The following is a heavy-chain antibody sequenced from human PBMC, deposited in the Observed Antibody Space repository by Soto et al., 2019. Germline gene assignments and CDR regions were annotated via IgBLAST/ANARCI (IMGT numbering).Heavy chain of an antibody. CDR3: AKGKGVGATPDGANC. D-gene: IGHD1-26*01. CDR1: GFTLSRYG. V-gene: IGHV3-23*01. Sequence: EVQVLESGGGLVQPGGSLRLSCAASGFTLSRYGMNWARQAPEKGLEWVSGVRSDGDTTYNADSVKGRFTVSKDNFKNTVDLQMNSLRVEDTAVYYCAKGKGVGATPDGANCWGQGTLVTVSS. J-gene: IGHJ4*02. CDR2: VRSDGDTT.